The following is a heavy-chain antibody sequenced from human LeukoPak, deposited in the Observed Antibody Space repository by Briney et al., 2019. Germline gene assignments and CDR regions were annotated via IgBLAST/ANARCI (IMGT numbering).Heavy chain of an antibody. CDR1: GYTFTSYG. D-gene: IGHD3-22*01. Sequence: ASVKVSCKASGYTFTSYGISWVRQAPGQGLEWMGWISAYSGNTNYAQKLQGRVTMTTDTSTSTAYMELRSLRSDDTAVYYCARATYYYDSSGPNSDFDYWGQGTLVTVSS. CDR3: ARATYYYDSSGPNSDFDY. CDR2: ISAYSGNT. J-gene: IGHJ4*02. V-gene: IGHV1-18*01.